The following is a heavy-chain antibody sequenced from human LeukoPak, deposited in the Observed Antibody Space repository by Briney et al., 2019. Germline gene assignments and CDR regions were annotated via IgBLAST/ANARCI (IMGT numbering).Heavy chain of an antibody. Sequence: GASVKVSCKASGYTFTSYYMHWVRQAPGQGLEWMGIINPSGGSTSYAQKFQGRVTMTRDTSTSTVYMELSSLRSEDTAVYYCARDRNYYGSGSYYPDYWGQGTLVTVSS. CDR3: ARDRNYYGSGSYYPDY. J-gene: IGHJ4*02. V-gene: IGHV1-46*01. D-gene: IGHD3-10*01. CDR2: INPSGGST. CDR1: GYTFTSYY.